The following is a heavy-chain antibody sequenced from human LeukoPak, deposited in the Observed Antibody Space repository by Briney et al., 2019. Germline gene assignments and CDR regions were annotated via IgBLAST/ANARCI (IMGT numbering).Heavy chain of an antibody. CDR2: IYYRGST. V-gene: IGHV4-39*01. Sequence: SQTLSLTCTVSGGSISSSTYYWGWIRQPPGRGLEWIGTIYYRGSTYYNPSLKSRVTISVDTSNNQFSLRLSSVTAADTAVYYCAILGTGSSWGQGTLVTVSS. CDR3: AILGTGSS. J-gene: IGHJ5*02. D-gene: IGHD3-10*01. CDR1: GGSISSSTYY.